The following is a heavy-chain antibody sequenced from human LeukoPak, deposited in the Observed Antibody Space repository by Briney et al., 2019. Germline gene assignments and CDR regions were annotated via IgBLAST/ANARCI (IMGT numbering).Heavy chain of an antibody. Sequence: SETLSLTCTVSGGSISSYSRTWIRQPPGKGLEWIGYIYYSGSTTYNPSLKRRVTISVDTSKNQFYLKVSSVTAADTAVYYCARCSGYSSSWPFDQWGQGTLVTVSS. CDR3: ARCSGYSSSWPFDQ. J-gene: IGHJ4*02. CDR2: IYYSGST. V-gene: IGHV4-59*01. D-gene: IGHD6-13*01. CDR1: GGSISSYS.